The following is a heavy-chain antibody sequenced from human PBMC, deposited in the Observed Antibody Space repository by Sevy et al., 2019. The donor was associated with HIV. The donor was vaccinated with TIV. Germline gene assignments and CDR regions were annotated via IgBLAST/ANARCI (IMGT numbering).Heavy chain of an antibody. CDR3: ARPTPRIAPSSAAFFDY. J-gene: IGHJ4*02. Sequence: GGSLRLSCAASGFTFSSFAMSWVRHIPGKGLEWVSTINGRGGSAYYADSAKGRFTLSRDNSNNTVFLQMNRLRDEDTAVYYCARPTPRIAPSSAAFFDYWGQGTPVTVSS. CDR1: GFTFSSFA. V-gene: IGHV3-23*01. D-gene: IGHD1-26*01. CDR2: INGRGGSA.